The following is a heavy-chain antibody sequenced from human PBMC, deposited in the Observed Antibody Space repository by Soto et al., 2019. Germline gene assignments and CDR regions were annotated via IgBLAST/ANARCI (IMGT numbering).Heavy chain of an antibody. Sequence: GGSLRLSCAASGFTFSSYAMHWVRQAPGKGLEWVAVISYDGSNKYYADSVKGRFTISRDNSKNMLYLQMNSLRAEDTAVYYCARVGYYYDSSGYLDYWGQGTLVTVSS. J-gene: IGHJ4*02. V-gene: IGHV3-30-3*01. D-gene: IGHD3-22*01. CDR3: ARVGYYYDSSGYLDY. CDR1: GFTFSSYA. CDR2: ISYDGSNK.